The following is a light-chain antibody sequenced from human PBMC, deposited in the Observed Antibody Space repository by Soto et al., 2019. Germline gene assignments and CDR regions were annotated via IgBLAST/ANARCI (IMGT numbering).Light chain of an antibody. Sequence: DFQLTQSPSFLSASVGDRVTITCRASQGISSYLAWYQQKPGTAPQLLIYAASTLQSGVPSRFSGSGSGTEFTLTISSLQPEDFATYYCQQLHSNPYTFGQGTKVEI. V-gene: IGKV1-9*01. J-gene: IGKJ2*01. CDR2: AAS. CDR1: QGISSY. CDR3: QQLHSNPYT.